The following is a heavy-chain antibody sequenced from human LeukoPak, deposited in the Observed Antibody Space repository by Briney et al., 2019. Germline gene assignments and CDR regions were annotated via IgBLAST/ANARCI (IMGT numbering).Heavy chain of an antibody. CDR1: GFTFSAYW. D-gene: IGHD4-23*01. CDR3: ARKTVVESYFDY. Sequence: GGSLRLSCAASGFTFSAYWMSWVRQAPGKGLEWVANIKQDGSDKYYVDSVKGRFTISRDNAKNSLYLQMNSLRAADTAVYYCARKTVVESYFDYWGQGTPVTVSS. J-gene: IGHJ4*02. CDR2: IKQDGSDK. V-gene: IGHV3-7*03.